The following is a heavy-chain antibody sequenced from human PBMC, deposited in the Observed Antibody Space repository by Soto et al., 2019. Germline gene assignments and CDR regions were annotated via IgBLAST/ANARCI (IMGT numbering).Heavy chain of an antibody. Sequence: LRLSCVASGFSFSSYAMNWVRQAPGKGLEWVSTISGSFGSTYYADSAQGRFTVSRDNSKNTLYLQMNSLRAEDTAVYYCAGRSATVLRLTYSGPGTQGNVS. J-gene: IGHJ4*02. CDR2: ISGSFGST. CDR3: AGRSATVLRLTY. CDR1: GFSFSSYA. D-gene: IGHD2-8*01. V-gene: IGHV3-23*01.